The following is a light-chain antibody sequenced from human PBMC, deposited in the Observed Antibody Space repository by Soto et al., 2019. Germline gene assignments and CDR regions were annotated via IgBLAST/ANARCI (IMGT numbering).Light chain of an antibody. CDR1: SSNIGAGYD. J-gene: IGLJ3*02. CDR3: QSYDSSLSGWV. V-gene: IGLV1-40*01. Sequence: QSVLTQPPSVSGAPGQRVTISCTGSSSNIGAGYDVHWYQQLPGTAPKLLIYGNSNRPSGVPDRFSGSKSGTSAFLAITGLPAEDEADYYCQSYDSSLSGWVFCGGTKLTVL. CDR2: GNS.